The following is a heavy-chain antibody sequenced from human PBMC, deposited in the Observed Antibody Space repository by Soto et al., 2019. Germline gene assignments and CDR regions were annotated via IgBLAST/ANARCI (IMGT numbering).Heavy chain of an antibody. CDR3: ATAVVVGAWLES. Sequence: GWSLRLSCASSVFTFISHAMTWVRQAPGKGLEWVSAISGSAERTYYADSVKGRFTISRDNFKDTSYLQMKSLRPEDTAVYYCATAVVVGAWLESWGRGTLVTVSS. CDR2: ISGSAERT. V-gene: IGHV3-23*01. CDR1: VFTFISHA. J-gene: IGHJ5*01. D-gene: IGHD2-15*01.